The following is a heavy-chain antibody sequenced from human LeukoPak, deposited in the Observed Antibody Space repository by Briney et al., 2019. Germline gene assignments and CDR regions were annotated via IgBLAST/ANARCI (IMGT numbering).Heavy chain of an antibody. J-gene: IGHJ4*02. D-gene: IGHD3-22*01. CDR1: GFTIIPYW. CDR2: IKQDATER. CDR3: ARDRFMTITGVVPFDY. V-gene: IGHV3-7*01. Sequence: GGSLRLSCAASGFTIIPYWMRWVRQAPGKGLEWVANIKQDATERYYVDSVKGRFTISRGNAKNSLHLQMNSLRAEDTAVYYCARDRFMTITGVVPFDYWGQGILVTVSS.